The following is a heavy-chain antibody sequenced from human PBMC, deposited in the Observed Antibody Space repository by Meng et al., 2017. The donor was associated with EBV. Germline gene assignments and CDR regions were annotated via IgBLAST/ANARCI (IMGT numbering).Heavy chain of an antibody. Sequence: QVALVRSGAELKRPGGPVKASCKASGDTFTSYGSSLVRQGPGQALQWMGWISADSSNTSYAQKLQGRLTMTTDTSTSTAYMELRRLRTDDTAVYYFARGLEYFDDWGQGTLVTVSS. CDR1: GDTFTSYG. V-gene: IGHV1-18*01. CDR3: ARGLEYFDD. J-gene: IGHJ4*02. CDR2: ISADSSNT.